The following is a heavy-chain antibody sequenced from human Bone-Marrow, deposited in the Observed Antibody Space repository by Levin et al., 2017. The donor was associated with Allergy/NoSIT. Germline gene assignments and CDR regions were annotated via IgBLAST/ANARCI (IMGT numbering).Heavy chain of an antibody. V-gene: IGHV1-24*01. Sequence: ASVKVSCKVSGYKLTELAMHWVRQGPGKGLDWMGGFDREDGQTIYAQKFQGRVTMTEDISTDTAYMELSSLRPEDTAVYYCATRRGYGVSGLFYWGRGTLVTVST. D-gene: IGHD5/OR15-5a*01. CDR3: ATRRGYGVSGLFY. CDR1: GYKLTELA. J-gene: IGHJ4*02. CDR2: FDREDGQT.